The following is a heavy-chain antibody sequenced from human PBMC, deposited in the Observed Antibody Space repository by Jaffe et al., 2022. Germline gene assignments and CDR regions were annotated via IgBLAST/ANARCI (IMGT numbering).Heavy chain of an antibody. J-gene: IGHJ4*02. CDR3: AKSGEHTYNFDY. CDR2: ILYDGSNE. D-gene: IGHD2-15*01. V-gene: IGHV3-30*02. CDR1: GFTFNHYG. Sequence: QVQLVESGGGVVRPGGSLRLSCAASGFTFNHYGMHWVRQAPGKGLEWVAFILYDGSNEYYVDSVKGRFTISRDNSKNTLFLQMNSLRAEDTAVYYCAKSGEHTYNFDYWGQGTLVTVSS.